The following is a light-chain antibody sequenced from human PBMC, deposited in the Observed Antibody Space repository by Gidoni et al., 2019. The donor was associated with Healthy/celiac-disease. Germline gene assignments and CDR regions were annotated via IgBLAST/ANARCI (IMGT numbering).Light chain of an antibody. CDR1: QSVSSSY. Sequence: EIVLTQSPGTLSLSPGERATPSCSASQSVSSSYLAWYQQKPGQAPRLLIYGASSRATGIPDRFSGSGSGTDFTLTISRLEPEDFAVYYCQQYGSSPALTFGGGTKVEIK. V-gene: IGKV3-20*01. J-gene: IGKJ4*01. CDR2: GAS. CDR3: QQYGSSPALT.